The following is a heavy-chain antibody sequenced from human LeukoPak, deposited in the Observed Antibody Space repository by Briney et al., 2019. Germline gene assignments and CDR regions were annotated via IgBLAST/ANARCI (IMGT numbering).Heavy chain of an antibody. V-gene: IGHV4-31*03. CDR1: GGSISSGGYY. D-gene: IGHD3-9*01. Sequence: SETLSLTCTVSGGSISSGGYYWSWIRQYPGKGLEWIGYIYYSGGTSYNPSLKSRVTISVDTPKSQFYLKLTSVTAADTAVYHCASRITVSRSFDSWGQGTLITVSS. CDR2: IYYSGGT. J-gene: IGHJ4*02. CDR3: ASRITVSRSFDS.